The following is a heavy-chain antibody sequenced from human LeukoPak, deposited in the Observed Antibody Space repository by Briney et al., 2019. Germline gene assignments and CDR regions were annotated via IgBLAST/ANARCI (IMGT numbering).Heavy chain of an antibody. CDR3: AKRGTNKSSYYDFWSGYPTFDY. J-gene: IGHJ4*02. Sequence: GGSLRLSCAASGFTFSSYAMSWVRQAPGKGLEWASAISGSGGSTYYADSVKGRLTISRDNSKNTLYLQMNSLRAEDTAVYYCAKRGTNKSSYYDFWSGYPTFDYWGQGTLVTVSS. CDR2: ISGSGGST. V-gene: IGHV3-23*01. CDR1: GFTFSSYA. D-gene: IGHD3-3*01.